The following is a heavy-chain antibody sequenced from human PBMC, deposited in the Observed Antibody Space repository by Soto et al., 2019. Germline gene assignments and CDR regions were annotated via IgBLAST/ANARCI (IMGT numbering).Heavy chain of an antibody. CDR2: IIPIFGTA. J-gene: IGHJ3*02. CDR3: ARDLISMIVVVTRIDAFEI. CDR1: GGTFSSYA. Sequence: SVKVSCKASGGTFSSYAISWVRQAPGQGLEWMGGIIPIFGTANYAQKFQGRVTITADESTSTAYMELSSLRSEDTAVYYCARDLISMIVVVTRIDAFEIWGQGTMVTVSS. V-gene: IGHV1-69*13. D-gene: IGHD3-22*01.